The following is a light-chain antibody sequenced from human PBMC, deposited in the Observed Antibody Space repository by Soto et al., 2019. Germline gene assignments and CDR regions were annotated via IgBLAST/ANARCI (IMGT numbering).Light chain of an antibody. Sequence: EIVLTQSPVNLSLSPGERATLSCRASQSVATFLAWYQQKPGQAPRLLIFDASNRAPGIPDRFNGSGSGKAFTLTITSLEHEDFAVYYCQKRTNWPLTFGGGTKVEV. CDR1: QSVATF. CDR2: DAS. V-gene: IGKV3-11*01. J-gene: IGKJ4*01. CDR3: QKRTNWPLT.